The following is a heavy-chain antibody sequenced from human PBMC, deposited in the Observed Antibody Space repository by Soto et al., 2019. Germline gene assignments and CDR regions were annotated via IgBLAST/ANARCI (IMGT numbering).Heavy chain of an antibody. CDR1: GFTFSDYT. V-gene: IGHV3-21*01. J-gene: IGHJ4*02. Sequence: GGSLRLSCAASGFTFSDYTMNWVRQAPGKGLEWVSSISSSSTYIYYADSVKGRFTISRDNAKNSLSLQMNSLRAEDTAVYYCARVYGSLEGYCSSTSCYISHWGQGVLVTVSS. CDR2: ISSSSTYI. D-gene: IGHD2-2*02. CDR3: ARVYGSLEGYCSSTSCYISH.